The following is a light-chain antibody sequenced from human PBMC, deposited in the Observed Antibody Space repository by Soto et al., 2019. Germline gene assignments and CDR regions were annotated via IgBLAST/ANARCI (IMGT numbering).Light chain of an antibody. CDR1: SSNIGAGYD. V-gene: IGLV1-40*01. Sequence: QSVLTQPPSVSGAPGQRVTISCTGSSSNIGAGYDVHWYQQLPGTAPKLLIYGNSNRPSGVPDRFSGSKSGSSASLAITGLQAEDEADYYCQSYDDSLSGLYVFGPGTKVTVL. CDR2: GNS. CDR3: QSYDDSLSGLYV. J-gene: IGLJ1*01.